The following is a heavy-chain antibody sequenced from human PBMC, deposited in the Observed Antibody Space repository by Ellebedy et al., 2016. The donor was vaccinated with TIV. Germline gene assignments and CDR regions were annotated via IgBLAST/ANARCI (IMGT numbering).Heavy chain of an antibody. Sequence: GESLKISCAASGFTFSSYGMHWVRQAPGKGLEWVAFIRYDGSNKYYADSVKGRFTISRDNSMRTVSLQMNSLRVEDTAVYYCAKDARRWLQTGYFDYWGQGTLVTVSS. D-gene: IGHD5-24*01. J-gene: IGHJ4*02. V-gene: IGHV3-30*02. CDR1: GFTFSSYG. CDR3: AKDARRWLQTGYFDY. CDR2: IRYDGSNK.